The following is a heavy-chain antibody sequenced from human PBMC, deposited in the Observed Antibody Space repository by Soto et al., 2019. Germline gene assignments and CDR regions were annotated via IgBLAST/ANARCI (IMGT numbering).Heavy chain of an antibody. D-gene: IGHD3-22*01. J-gene: IGHJ4*02. CDR2: IYPGDSDT. CDR3: ARPYYDSSGYYLEDY. Sequence: LKISCKGSGYSFTSYWIGWVRQMPGKGLEWMGIIYPGDSDTRYSPSFQGQVTISADKSISTAYLQWSSLKASDTAMYYCARPYYDSSGYYLEDYWGQGTLVTVSS. V-gene: IGHV5-51*01. CDR1: GYSFTSYW.